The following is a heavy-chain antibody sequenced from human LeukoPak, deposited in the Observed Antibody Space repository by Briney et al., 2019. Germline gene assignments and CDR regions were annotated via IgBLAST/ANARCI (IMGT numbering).Heavy chain of an antibody. Sequence: GGSLRLSCAASGFTFSTYAMSWVRQAPGKGLEWVSGISGRGGRTYYADSVKGRFTISRDNSRNTLYLQMNSLRAEDTAVYYCARDPILPGATGGADYWGQGTLVTVSS. CDR3: ARDPILPGATGGADY. CDR2: ISGRGGRT. D-gene: IGHD1-26*01. J-gene: IGHJ4*02. CDR1: GFTFSTYA. V-gene: IGHV3-23*01.